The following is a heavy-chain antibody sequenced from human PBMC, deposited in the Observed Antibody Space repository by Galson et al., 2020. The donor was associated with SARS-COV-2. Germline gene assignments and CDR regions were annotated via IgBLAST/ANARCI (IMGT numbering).Heavy chain of an antibody. CDR2: ISSSSSYI. J-gene: IGHJ6*02. Sequence: GESLKISCAASGFTFSSYSMNWVRQAPGKGLEWVSSISSSSSYIYYADSVKGRFTISRDNAKNSLYLQMNSLRAEDTAVYYCARGDIKYGMDVWGQGTTVTVSS. CDR3: ARGDIKYGMDV. CDR1: GFTFSSYS. D-gene: IGHD2-15*01. V-gene: IGHV3-21*01.